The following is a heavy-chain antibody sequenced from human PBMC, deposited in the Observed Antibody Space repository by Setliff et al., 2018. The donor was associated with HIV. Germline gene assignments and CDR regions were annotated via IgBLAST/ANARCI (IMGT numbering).Heavy chain of an antibody. CDR3: ARVRRDDFWTGPFVY. J-gene: IGHJ4*02. V-gene: IGHV4-61*09. CDR2: IYTSGNT. Sequence: SETLSLTCTVSGGSITSGSYYWSWIRQPAGKGLECIGHIYTSGNTNYNPPLKSRVTISIDTSKNHFSLKLSSVTAADTAVYYCARVRRDDFWTGPFVYWGQGTLVTVSS. CDR1: GGSITSGSYY. D-gene: IGHD3-3*01.